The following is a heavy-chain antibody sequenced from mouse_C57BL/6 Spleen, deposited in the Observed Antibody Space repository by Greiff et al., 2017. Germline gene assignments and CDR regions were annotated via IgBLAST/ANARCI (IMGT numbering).Heavy chain of an antibody. CDR2: IKPGTGGT. J-gene: IGHJ2*01. CDR3: ARDCGCPNRYFDY. CDR1: GYAFTNYL. V-gene: IGHV1-54*01. Sequence: VQLQQSGAELVRPGTSVKVSCKASGYAFTNYLIEWVKQRPGQGLEWIGVIKPGTGGTNYNEKFKGKATLTADKSSSTAYMQPSSLTSEDSAVYFCARDCGCPNRYFDYWGQGTTLTVSS.